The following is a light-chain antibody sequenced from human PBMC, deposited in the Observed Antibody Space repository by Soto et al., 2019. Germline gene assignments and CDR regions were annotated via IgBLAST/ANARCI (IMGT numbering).Light chain of an antibody. CDR2: KAS. Sequence: DIQMTQSPSTLSASVGDRVTITCRASQSISSWLAWYQQKPGKAPKLLIYKASSLESGVPSRFSGSGSGTEFTLTISRLQPDDFANYYCQQYNSYPMYTFGQGTKVDIK. CDR3: QQYNSYPMYT. J-gene: IGKJ2*01. CDR1: QSISSW. V-gene: IGKV1-5*03.